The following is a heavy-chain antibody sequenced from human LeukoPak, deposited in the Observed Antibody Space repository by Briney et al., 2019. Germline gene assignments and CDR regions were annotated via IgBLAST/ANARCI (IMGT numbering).Heavy chain of an antibody. D-gene: IGHD6-19*01. CDR3: ARDLSSGWYFDY. V-gene: IGHV4-4*07. CDR2: IYTSGST. CDR1: GGSIRSYY. J-gene: IGHJ4*02. Sequence: SETLSLTCTVSGGSIRSYYWSWIRQPAGKGLEWIGRIYTSGSTNYNPSLKSRVTMSVDTSKNQFSLKLSSVTAADTAVYYCARDLSSGWYFDYWGQGTLVTVSS.